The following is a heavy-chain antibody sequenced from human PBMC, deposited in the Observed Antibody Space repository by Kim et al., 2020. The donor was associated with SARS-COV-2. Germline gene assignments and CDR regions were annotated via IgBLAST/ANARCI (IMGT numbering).Heavy chain of an antibody. V-gene: IGHV4-59*01. Sequence: SETLSLTCTVSGGSISSYYWSWIRQPPGKGLEWIGYIYYSGSTNYNPSLKSRVTISVDTSKNQFSLKLSSVTAADTAVYYCARGAMVRGVIIPIYYFDYWGQGTLVTVSS. CDR2: IYYSGST. CDR1: GGSISSYY. D-gene: IGHD3-10*01. CDR3: ARGAMVRGVIIPIYYFDY. J-gene: IGHJ4*02.